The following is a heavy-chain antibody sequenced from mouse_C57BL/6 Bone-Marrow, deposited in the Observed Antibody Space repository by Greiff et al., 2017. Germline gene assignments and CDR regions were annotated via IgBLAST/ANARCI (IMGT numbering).Heavy chain of an antibody. Sequence: QVQLQQSGAELARPGASVKLSCKASGYTFTSYGISWVKQRPGQGLEWIGEIYPRSGNTYYNEKFKGKATLTVDKSSSTAYMERRSLTSEDSAVYFWARYDYYAMDYWGQGPSVTVSS. J-gene: IGHJ4*01. CDR1: GYTFTSYG. CDR2: IYPRSGNT. CDR3: ARYDYYAMDY. V-gene: IGHV1-81*01.